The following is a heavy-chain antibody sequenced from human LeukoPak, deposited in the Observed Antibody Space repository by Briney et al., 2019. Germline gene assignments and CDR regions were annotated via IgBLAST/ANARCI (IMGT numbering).Heavy chain of an antibody. D-gene: IGHD4-23*01. V-gene: IGHV3-7*01. CDR1: GFTFSSYW. CDR3: ARDQRWFDY. CDR2: IKQDGSER. J-gene: IGHJ4*02. Sequence: GGSLRLSCAVSGFTFSSYWMSWVRQAPGKGLEWVANIKQDGSERYYVDSVKGRFTISRDNAKNSLYLQMNSLRAEDTAVYYCARDQRWFDYWGQGTLVTVSS.